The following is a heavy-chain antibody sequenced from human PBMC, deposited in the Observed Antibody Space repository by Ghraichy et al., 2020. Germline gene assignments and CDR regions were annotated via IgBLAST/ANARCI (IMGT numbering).Heavy chain of an antibody. V-gene: IGHV3-74*01. J-gene: IGHJ4*02. D-gene: IGHD5-18*01. CDR2: IDPDGGNI. CDR3: TRRGSSFGYLSDEY. CDR1: GFTFSKHW. Sequence: GGSLRLSCAASGFTFSKHWMHWVRQVPGQAPVWLSRIDPDGGNIVYADSVKGRFTVSRDNAENTLYLQMRSLRAEDTAVYYCTRRGSSFGYLSDEYWGQGTQVSVSS.